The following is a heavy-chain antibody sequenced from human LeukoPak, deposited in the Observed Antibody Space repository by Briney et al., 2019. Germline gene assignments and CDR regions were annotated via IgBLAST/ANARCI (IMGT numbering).Heavy chain of an antibody. CDR3: AREDIVAVPAAYSWYNWFDP. CDR1: GGSISSGSYY. V-gene: IGHV4-61*02. Sequence: SETLSLTCTVSGGSISSGSYYWSWIRQPAGKGLEWIGRIYTSGSTNYNPSLKSRVTISVDTSKNQFSLKLSSVTAADTAVYYCAREDIVAVPAAYSWYNWFDPWGQGTLVTVPS. D-gene: IGHD2-2*01. J-gene: IGHJ5*02. CDR2: IYTSGST.